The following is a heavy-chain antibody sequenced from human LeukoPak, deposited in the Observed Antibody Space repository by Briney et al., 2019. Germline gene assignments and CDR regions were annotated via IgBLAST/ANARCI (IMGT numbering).Heavy chain of an antibody. CDR2: IYSGGST. CDR3: ARDPSPSTTWFPFDS. CDR1: GFTFGSYS. V-gene: IGHV3-66*01. Sequence: GGSLRLSCAASGFTFGSYSMNWVRQAPGKGLEWVSVIYSGGSTYYADSVKGRFTISRDNANNTLYLHLNSPRAEDTAVYYCARDPSPSTTWFPFDSWGQGTLVTVSS. D-gene: IGHD2-2*01. J-gene: IGHJ4*02.